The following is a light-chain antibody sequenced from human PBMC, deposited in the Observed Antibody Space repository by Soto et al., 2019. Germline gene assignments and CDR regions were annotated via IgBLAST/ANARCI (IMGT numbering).Light chain of an antibody. CDR3: SSYTTSSTVI. Sequence: QSALTQPASVSGSPGQSITISCTGTSSDVGGYYYASWYQQHPGKAPKLLIYEVGNRPSGVSDRFSGSKFGSTASLTISGLQAEDEGDYYCSSYTTSSTVIFGGGTQLTVL. CDR2: EVG. CDR1: SSDVGGYYY. V-gene: IGLV2-14*01. J-gene: IGLJ2*01.